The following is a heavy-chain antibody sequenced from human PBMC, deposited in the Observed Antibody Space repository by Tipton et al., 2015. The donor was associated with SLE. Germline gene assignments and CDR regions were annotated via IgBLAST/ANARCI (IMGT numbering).Heavy chain of an antibody. CDR3: ASCLRSGRDWLYYYGMDV. J-gene: IGHJ6*02. V-gene: IGHV4-59*01. CDR1: GASISSYY. Sequence: GLVKPSETLSLTCTVSGASISSYYWSWVRQPPGKGLEWIGYVYDIDSTNYNPSLKSRVTISLDPSKNQFSLKLSSVTAADTAIYYCASCLRSGRDWLYYYGMDVWGQGTTVTVSS. CDR2: VYDIDST. D-gene: IGHD1-26*01.